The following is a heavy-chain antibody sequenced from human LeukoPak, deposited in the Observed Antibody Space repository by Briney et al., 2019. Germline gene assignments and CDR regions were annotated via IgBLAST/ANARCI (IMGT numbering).Heavy chain of an antibody. V-gene: IGHV3-7*01. Sequence: GSLRIFCSGSPFSISTRWVNWVRPASGEGLEWVAIIKEDGSEKLYVDSVKGRFTISRDNAKNSLYLQMDNLRAEDTAVYYCASGSGWTFEYWGQGTQVTVSS. CDR3: ASGSGWTFEY. CDR1: PFSISTRW. J-gene: IGHJ4*02. CDR2: IKEDGSEK. D-gene: IGHD6-19*01.